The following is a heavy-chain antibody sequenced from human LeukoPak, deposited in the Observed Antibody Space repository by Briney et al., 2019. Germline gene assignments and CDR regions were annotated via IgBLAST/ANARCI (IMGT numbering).Heavy chain of an antibody. CDR2: IYHSGST. CDR1: GGSISSGGYS. V-gene: IGHV4-30-2*01. Sequence: PSETLSLTCAVSGGSISSGGYSWSWIRQPPGKGLEWIGYIYHSGSTYYNPSLKSRVTISVDRSKNQFSLKLSSVTAADTAVYYCARPSSTAPPYYYDLWGQGTLVTVSS. D-gene: IGHD3-16*01. J-gene: IGHJ4*02. CDR3: ARPSSTAPPYYYDL.